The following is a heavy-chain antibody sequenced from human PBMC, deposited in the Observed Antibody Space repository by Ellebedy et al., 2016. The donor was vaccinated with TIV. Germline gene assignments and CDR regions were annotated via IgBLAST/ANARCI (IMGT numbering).Heavy chain of an antibody. CDR1: GGSISSSSYY. V-gene: IGHV4-39*01. CDR2: IYYSGST. Sequence: GSLRLXXTVSGGSISSSSYYWGWIRQPPGKGLEWIGSIYYSGSTYYNPSLKSRVTISVDTSKNQFSLKLSSVTAADTAVYYCARTTVTLDYWGQGTLVTVSS. CDR3: ARTTVTLDY. J-gene: IGHJ4*02. D-gene: IGHD4-17*01.